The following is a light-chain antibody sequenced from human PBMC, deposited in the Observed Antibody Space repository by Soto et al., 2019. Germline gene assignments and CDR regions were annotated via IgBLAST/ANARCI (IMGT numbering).Light chain of an antibody. V-gene: IGKV3-11*01. Sequence: IVLTQSPATLSLSPGERATLSCRASQSVSSYLAWYQQKPGQAPRLLLYDVSNRATGIPASFSGSGSGTEFTLTISSMEPEDFEVYYCQQRGSWPWTFGQGTKVDIK. CDR2: DVS. CDR3: QQRGSWPWT. J-gene: IGKJ1*01. CDR1: QSVSSY.